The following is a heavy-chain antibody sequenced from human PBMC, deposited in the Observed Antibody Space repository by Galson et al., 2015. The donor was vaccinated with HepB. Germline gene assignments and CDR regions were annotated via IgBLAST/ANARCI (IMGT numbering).Heavy chain of an antibody. V-gene: IGHV3-74*01. CDR1: GFTLSSYW. CDR2: IDSDGTST. CDR3: ARDNFGEFDYYGMDV. J-gene: IGHJ6*02. D-gene: IGHD3-10*01. Sequence: SLRLSCAASGFTLSSYWMHWVRQAPGKGLVWVSRIDSDGTSTSYADSVKGRFTISRDNAKNTLYLQMNSLRAEDTAVYYCARDNFGEFDYYGMDVWGQGTTVTVSS.